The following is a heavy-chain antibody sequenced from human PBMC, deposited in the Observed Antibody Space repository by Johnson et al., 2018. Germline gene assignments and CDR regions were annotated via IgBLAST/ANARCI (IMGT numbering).Heavy chain of an antibody. V-gene: IGHV3-30*03. CDR3: ARGIYYCYYMYV. Sequence: QVQLVQSGGGVVQPGRSLSLSCAASGFTFTSYGFHWVRQAPGKGLEWVAVISYDGSNKYYADSVKGRFTISRDNSKNTLYLQMNSLRAEDTALYYCARGIYYCYYMYVWGSGTTVTVSS. CDR2: ISYDGSNK. J-gene: IGHJ6*03. CDR1: GFTFTSYG.